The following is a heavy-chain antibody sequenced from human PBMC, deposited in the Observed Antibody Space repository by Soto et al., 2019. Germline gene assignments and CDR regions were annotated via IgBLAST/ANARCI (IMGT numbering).Heavy chain of an antibody. CDR3: AIYPGSGSYYGWFDP. CDR1: GGSISRYY. D-gene: IGHD3-10*01. CDR2: IYYSGST. J-gene: IGHJ5*02. Sequence: SETLSLTCTVSGGSISRYYWNWIRQPPGKGLEWIGYIYYSGSTNYNPSLKSRVTISVDTSKNQFSLKLSSVTAADTAVYYCAIYPGSGSYYGWFDPWGKGTLVTVSS. V-gene: IGHV4-59*01.